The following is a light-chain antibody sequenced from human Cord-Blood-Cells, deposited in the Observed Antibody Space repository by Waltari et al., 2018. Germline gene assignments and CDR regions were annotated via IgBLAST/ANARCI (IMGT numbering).Light chain of an antibody. CDR3: SSYTSSSTLGV. V-gene: IGLV2-14*01. Sequence: QSALTQPASVSGSPGQSLTIPCTGTSSDVGGYNYVSWSQQHPGRAPKLMIYEVSNRASGVSNRFSGSKSGNTASLTISGLQAEDEADYYCSSYTSSSTLGVFGTGTKVTVL. CDR1: SSDVGGYNY. J-gene: IGLJ1*01. CDR2: EVS.